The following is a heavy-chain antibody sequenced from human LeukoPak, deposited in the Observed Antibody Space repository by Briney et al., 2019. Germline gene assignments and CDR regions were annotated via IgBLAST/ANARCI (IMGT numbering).Heavy chain of an antibody. CDR3: AKVPDYYDSSGYPEYFQH. CDR1: GFTFSTYP. D-gene: IGHD3-22*01. CDR2: IIGSGGST. Sequence: GGSLRLSCAASGFTFSTYPMTGFRKPPGKSRDWASPIIGSGGSTYYADSVKGRFTISRDNSKNTLYLQMNSLRAEDTAVYYCAKVPDYYDSSGYPEYFQHWGQGALVTVSS. V-gene: IGHV3-23*01. J-gene: IGHJ1*01.